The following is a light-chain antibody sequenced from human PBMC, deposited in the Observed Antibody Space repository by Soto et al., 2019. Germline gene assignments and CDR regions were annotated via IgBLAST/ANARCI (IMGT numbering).Light chain of an antibody. CDR2: FAS. V-gene: IGKV1-39*01. Sequence: DIQMTQSSSLSASVGDRVIIPCRASQKINSYLNWYQRKPGKAPKLLIYFASVLQSGVPSRFRGSGSGTDFTLTITSLQPEDFATYYCQQSNSAPWTFGQGTKVDMK. CDR3: QQSNSAPWT. CDR1: QKINSY. J-gene: IGKJ1*01.